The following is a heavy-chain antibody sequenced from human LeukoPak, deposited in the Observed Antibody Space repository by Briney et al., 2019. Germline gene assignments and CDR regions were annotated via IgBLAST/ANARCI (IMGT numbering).Heavy chain of an antibody. CDR2: INHSGST. J-gene: IGHJ4*02. D-gene: IGHD6-19*01. CDR1: GGSFSGYY. Sequence: SETLSLTCAVYGGSFSGYYWSWIRQPPGKGLEWIGEINHSGSTNYNPSLKSRVTISVDTSKNQFSLKLNSVTPEDTAVYYCARGEGRGGSVAGLTLDYWGQGTLVTVSS. CDR3: ARGEGRGGSVAGLTLDY. V-gene: IGHV4-34*01.